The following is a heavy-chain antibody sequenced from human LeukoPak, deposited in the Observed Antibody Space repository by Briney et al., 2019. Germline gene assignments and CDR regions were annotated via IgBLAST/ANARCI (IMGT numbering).Heavy chain of an antibody. Sequence: PGGSLRLSCAASGFTFSSHDMNWVRQAPGKGLEWVSGSGSGGSTYSVDSVKGRFTVSRDNSKNTLYLQMNSLRAEDTAVYYCARTKPQQFDILSWGQGTLVTVSS. CDR2: SGSGGST. D-gene: IGHD3-9*01. CDR1: GFTFSSHD. CDR3: ARTKPQQFDILS. V-gene: IGHV3-23*01. J-gene: IGHJ4*02.